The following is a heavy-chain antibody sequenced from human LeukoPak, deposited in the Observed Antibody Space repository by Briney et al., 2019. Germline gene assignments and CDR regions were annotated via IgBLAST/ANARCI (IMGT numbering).Heavy chain of an antibody. D-gene: IGHD5-12*01. CDR2: INHSGST. J-gene: IGHJ4*02. CDR1: GGSFSGYY. Sequence: NASETLSLTCAVYGGSFSGYYWSWIRQPPGKGLEWIGEINHSGSTNYNPSLKSRVTISVDTSKNQFSLKLSSVTAADTAVYYCARGGYSGYDLDYWGQGTLVTVSS. CDR3: ARGGYSGYDLDY. V-gene: IGHV4-34*01.